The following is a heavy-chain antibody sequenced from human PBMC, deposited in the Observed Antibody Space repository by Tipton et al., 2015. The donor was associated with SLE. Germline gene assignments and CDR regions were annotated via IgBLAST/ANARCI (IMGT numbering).Heavy chain of an antibody. J-gene: IGHJ6*02. CDR1: GYSFTSYW. V-gene: IGHV5-10-1*01. D-gene: IGHD3-16*01. Sequence: QLVQSGAEVKKPGESLRISCKGSGYSFTSYWITWVRQMPGKGLEWMGRIDPSDSYTNYSPSFQGHVTISADKSISTAYLQWSSLRASDTALYYCARRLRGGPINYYRMDVWGQGTTVTVSS. CDR2: IDPSDSYT. CDR3: ARRLRGGPINYYRMDV.